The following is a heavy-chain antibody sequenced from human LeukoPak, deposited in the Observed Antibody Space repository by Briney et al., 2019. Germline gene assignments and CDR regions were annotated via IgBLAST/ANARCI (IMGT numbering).Heavy chain of an antibody. CDR2: MNPNSGNT. D-gene: IGHD3-10*01. CDR1: GYTFTSYD. CDR3: ASGKPMVRGVYYYYYGMDV. Sequence: ASVKVSCKASGYTFTSYDINWVRQATGQGLEWMGWMNPNSGNTGYAQKFQGRVTMTRNTSISTAYMELSSLRSEDTAVYYCASGKPMVRGVYYYYYGMDVWGQGTTVTVSS. V-gene: IGHV1-8*01. J-gene: IGHJ6*02.